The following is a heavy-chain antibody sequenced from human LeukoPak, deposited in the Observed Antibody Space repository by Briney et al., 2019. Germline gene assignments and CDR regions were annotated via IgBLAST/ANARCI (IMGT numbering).Heavy chain of an antibody. J-gene: IGHJ4*02. CDR3: AREADIAAAAGPLDY. CDR1: GFSVSFYW. CDR2: ISYDGSNK. Sequence: GGSLRLSCAASGFSVSFYWMHWVRQAPGKGLEWVAVISYDGSNKYYADSVKGRFTISRDNSKNTLYLQMNSLRAEDTAVYYCAREADIAAAAGPLDYWGQGTLVTVSS. D-gene: IGHD6-13*01. V-gene: IGHV3-30*03.